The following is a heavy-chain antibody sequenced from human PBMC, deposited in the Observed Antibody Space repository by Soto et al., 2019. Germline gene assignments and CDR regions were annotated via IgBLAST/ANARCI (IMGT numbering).Heavy chain of an antibody. CDR2: IKSKTDGGTT. D-gene: IGHD3-3*01. Sequence: EVQLVESGGGLVKPGGSLRLSCAASGFTFSNAWMNWVRQAPGKGLEWVGRIKSKTDGGTTDYAAPVKGRFTISREDSKNTLYLQMNSLKTEDTAVYYCTTVVGYDFWSGYFSPYYFDYWGQGTLVTVSS. V-gene: IGHV3-15*07. CDR3: TTVVGYDFWSGYFSPYYFDY. CDR1: GFTFSNAW. J-gene: IGHJ4*02.